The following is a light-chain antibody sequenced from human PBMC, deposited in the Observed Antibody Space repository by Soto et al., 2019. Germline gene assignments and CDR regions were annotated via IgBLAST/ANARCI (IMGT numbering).Light chain of an antibody. Sequence: EIELTQSPATLSLSPGERATLSCRASQSVSRYLAWYQQKPGQAPRLLIYDASNRATGIPARFSGSGSGTDFTLTITSIEPEDVAAYYCHQRSNWPSTFGGGTKVEIK. J-gene: IGKJ4*01. CDR1: QSVSRY. CDR3: HQRSNWPST. V-gene: IGKV3-11*01. CDR2: DAS.